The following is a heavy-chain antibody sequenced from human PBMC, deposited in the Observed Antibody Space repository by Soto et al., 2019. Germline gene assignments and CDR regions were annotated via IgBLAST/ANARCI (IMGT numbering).Heavy chain of an antibody. Sequence: VQLLDSGGGLVQPGGSLRLSCAASGFPFSGYALTWVRQAPGKGLEWVSAISGGGDATFYADSVKGRFTISRDNSKNTLYLQMNTLRAEDTAVYYCARKVSGSTGRPDLWYFDLWGRGTLVTVSS. D-gene: IGHD3-10*01. CDR2: ISGGGDAT. V-gene: IGHV3-23*01. CDR1: GFPFSGYA. CDR3: ARKVSGSTGRPDLWYFDL. J-gene: IGHJ2*01.